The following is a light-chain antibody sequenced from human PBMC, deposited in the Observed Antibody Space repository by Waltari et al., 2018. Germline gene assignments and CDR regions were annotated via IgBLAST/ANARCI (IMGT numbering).Light chain of an antibody. Sequence: EIVFTQSPVTLSLSPGERGTLSCRASQSVSRFLAWYQQKPGQAPRLLIYGASTRATGIPDRFSGSGSGTDFSLTISRLEPEDFAVYYCQKYDSLPATFGQGTKVEIK. CDR1: QSVSRF. CDR2: GAS. CDR3: QKYDSLPAT. J-gene: IGKJ1*01. V-gene: IGKV3-20*01.